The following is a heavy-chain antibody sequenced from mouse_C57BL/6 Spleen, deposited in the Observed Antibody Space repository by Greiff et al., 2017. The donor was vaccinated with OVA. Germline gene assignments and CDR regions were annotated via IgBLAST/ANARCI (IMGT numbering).Heavy chain of an antibody. J-gene: IGHJ1*03. CDR1: GYTFTDYE. D-gene: IGHD1-1*01. CDR2: IDPETGGT. CDR3: TRGGYGSSWGWYFDV. Sequence: VQLQQSGAELVRPGASVTLSCKASGYTFTDYEMHWVKQTPVHGLEWIGAIDPETGGTAYNQKFKGKAILTADKSSSPAYMELRSLTSEDSAVYYCTRGGYGSSWGWYFDVWGTGTTVTVSS. V-gene: IGHV1-15*01.